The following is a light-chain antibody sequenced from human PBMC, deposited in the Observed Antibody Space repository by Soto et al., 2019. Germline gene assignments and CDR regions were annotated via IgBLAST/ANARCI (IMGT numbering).Light chain of an antibody. CDR3: QSYDRSLSVV. J-gene: IGLJ2*01. CDR1: SSNIGAGYD. V-gene: IGLV1-40*01. Sequence: QSVLTQPPSVSGAPGQRVTISCTGSSSNIGAGYDVHWYQQLPGTAPKLLIYDNNTRPSGVPGRFSGSKSGTSASLAITGLQAEDEADYYCQSYDRSLSVVFGGGTKLTVL. CDR2: DNN.